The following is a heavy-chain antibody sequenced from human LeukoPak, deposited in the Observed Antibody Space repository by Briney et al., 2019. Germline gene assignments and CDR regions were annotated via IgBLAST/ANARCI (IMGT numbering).Heavy chain of an antibody. V-gene: IGHV4-59*01. CDR1: GGSISSYH. D-gene: IGHD4-17*01. J-gene: IGHJ4*02. CDR2: IYYSGST. Sequence: SETLSLTCTVSGGSISSYHWSWIRQPPGKGLEWIGYIYYSGSTNYNPSLKSRVTISVDTSKNQFSLKLSSVTAADTAVYYCARLSDYGDPNGGQPFDYWGQGTLVTVSS. CDR3: ARLSDYGDPNGGQPFDY.